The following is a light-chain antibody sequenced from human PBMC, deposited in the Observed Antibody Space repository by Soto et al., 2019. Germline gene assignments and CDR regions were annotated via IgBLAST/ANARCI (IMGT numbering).Light chain of an antibody. J-gene: IGKJ1*01. CDR1: QSISSW. V-gene: IGKV1-5*01. CDR2: DAS. Sequence: DSQMNTSPSTLSDSVGDRVTITCRASQSISSWLAWYQQKPGKAPKLLIYDASSLESGVPSRFSGSGSGTEFTLTISSLQPDDFATYYCQQYNSYSQTFGQGTKVDI. CDR3: QQYNSYSQT.